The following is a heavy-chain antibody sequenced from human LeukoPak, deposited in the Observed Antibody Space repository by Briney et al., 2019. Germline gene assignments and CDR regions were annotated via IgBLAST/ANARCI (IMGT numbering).Heavy chain of an antibody. CDR2: IVVGSGNT. CDR1: GFXXTXXA. V-gene: IGHV1-58*01. CDR3: AADWSGGSFNPIFDY. J-gene: IGHJ4*02. D-gene: IGHD1-26*01. Sequence: VSCXXXGFXXTXXAVQWVRQARGXRLEWIGWIVVGSGNTNYAQKFQERVTITRDMSTSTAYMELSSLRSEDTAVYYCAADWSGGSFNPIFDYWGQGTLVTVSS.